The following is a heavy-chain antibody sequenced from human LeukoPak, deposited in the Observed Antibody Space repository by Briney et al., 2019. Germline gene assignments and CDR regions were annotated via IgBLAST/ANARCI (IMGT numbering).Heavy chain of an antibody. Sequence: PGGSLRLSCAASGFTFSNARMNWVRQAPGKGLEWVGRIKTKTDDGATVYSAPVKARFTISRDDSKTTLYLQMNGLKTEDTAIYYCTTYVGATAYWGQGTLVTVSS. CDR1: GFTFSNAR. CDR3: TTYVGATAY. V-gene: IGHV3-15*01. CDR2: IKTKTDDGAT. D-gene: IGHD1-26*01. J-gene: IGHJ4*02.